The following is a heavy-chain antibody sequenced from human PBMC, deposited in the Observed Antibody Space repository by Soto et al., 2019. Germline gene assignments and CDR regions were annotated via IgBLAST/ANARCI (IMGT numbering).Heavy chain of an antibody. CDR2: IYWNDDK. Sequence: QITLKESGPTLVKPTQTLTLTCTVSGFSVSARGVGVGWIRQPPGKALEWLGIIYWNDDKRYRPSLKSRLTIINDTSKNQVVLPLPNMDPVDTCTYYWAQSPLGTAPDYWGQGTPGTVAS. CDR3: AQSPLGTAPDY. CDR1: GFSVSARGVG. V-gene: IGHV2-5*01. D-gene: IGHD5-18*01. J-gene: IGHJ4*02.